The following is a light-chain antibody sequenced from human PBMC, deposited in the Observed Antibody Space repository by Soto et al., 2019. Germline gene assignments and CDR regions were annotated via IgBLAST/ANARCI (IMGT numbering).Light chain of an antibody. CDR2: RNG. Sequence: QSVLTQPPSASATPGQGVMISCSGSSVNIGSNYVYWYQQLPGTAPKLLIYRNGQRPSGVPDRFSGSKSGASASLAISGLRAEDEADYYCAVWADSLDGVVFGGGTKVTVL. J-gene: IGLJ3*02. V-gene: IGLV1-47*01. CDR3: AVWADSLDGVV. CDR1: SVNIGSNY.